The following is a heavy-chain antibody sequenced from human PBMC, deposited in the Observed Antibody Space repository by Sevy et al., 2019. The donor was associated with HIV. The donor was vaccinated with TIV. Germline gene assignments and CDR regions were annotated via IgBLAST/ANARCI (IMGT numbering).Heavy chain of an antibody. CDR2: IYPRDSDT. J-gene: IGHJ4*02. CDR1: GYKFTTYW. V-gene: IGHV5-51*01. Sequence: GESLKISCKASGYKFTTYWIGWARQMPGKGLEWMGMIYPRDSDTRYSPSFQGQVTISADTSINTAYLQWSSLKASDTAMYFCLRHVDMTTLIGGLYYFDSWGQGTLVTVSS. CDR3: LRHVDMTTLIGGLYYFDS. D-gene: IGHD4-4*01.